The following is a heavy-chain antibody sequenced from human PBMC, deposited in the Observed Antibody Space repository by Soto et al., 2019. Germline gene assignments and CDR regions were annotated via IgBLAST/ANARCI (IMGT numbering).Heavy chain of an antibody. Sequence: QITLKESGPTLVKPTQTLTLTCTFSGFSLNTNAVGVAWIRQPPGKALEWLALLYWDVDKAYGPFLKCRLTTTTDTTKNHVVLTMTNMDPEDTATYYCAHKRVRDSSGENFDSWGQGTLVTVSS. CDR1: GFSLNTNAVG. D-gene: IGHD6-19*01. CDR3: AHKRVRDSSGENFDS. V-gene: IGHV2-5*05. CDR2: LYWDVDK. J-gene: IGHJ4*02.